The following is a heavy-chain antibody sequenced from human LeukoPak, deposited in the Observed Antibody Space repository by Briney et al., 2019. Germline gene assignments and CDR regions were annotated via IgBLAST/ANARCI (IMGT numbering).Heavy chain of an antibody. CDR3: ASLGPHVLRYFDWLLDDAFDI. V-gene: IGHV3-48*01. CDR1: GFTFSSYS. CDR2: ISSSSSTI. D-gene: IGHD3-9*01. Sequence: GGSLRLSCAASGFTFSSYSMNWARQAPGKGLEWVSYISSSSSTIYYADSVKGRFTISRDNAKNSLYLQMNSLRAEDTAVYYCASLGPHVLRYFDWLLDDAFDIWGQGTMVTVSS. J-gene: IGHJ3*02.